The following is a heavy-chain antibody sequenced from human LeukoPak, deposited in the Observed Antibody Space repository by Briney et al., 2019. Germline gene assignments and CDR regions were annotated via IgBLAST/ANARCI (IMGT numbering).Heavy chain of an antibody. CDR3: ARDGTASGKFDY. CDR2: ISYDGSNK. Sequence: GGSLRLSCAASGFTFSSYAMHWVRQAPGKGLEWVAVISYDGSNKYYADSVKGRFTISRDNSKNTLYLQVNSLRAEDTAVYYCARDGTASGKFDYWGQGTLVTVSS. V-gene: IGHV3-30*04. CDR1: GFTFSSYA. D-gene: IGHD1-7*01. J-gene: IGHJ4*02.